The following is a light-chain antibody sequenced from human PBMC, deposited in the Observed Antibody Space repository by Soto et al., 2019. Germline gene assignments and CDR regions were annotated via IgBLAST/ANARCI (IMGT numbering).Light chain of an antibody. Sequence: EIVMTQSPLSLPVTPGEPASISCMSSQSLLRTNGYTYLDWYLQKPGQSPQLLIYLASNRAAGVSDRFRGSGSGTNFTLTITKVEADDGGVYYCMQARQTPRTFGGGTKVEIK. CDR2: LAS. V-gene: IGKV2-28*01. CDR3: MQARQTPRT. J-gene: IGKJ4*01. CDR1: QSLLRTNGYTY.